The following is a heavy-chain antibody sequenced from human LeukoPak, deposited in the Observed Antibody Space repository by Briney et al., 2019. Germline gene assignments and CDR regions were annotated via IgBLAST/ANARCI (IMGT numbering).Heavy chain of an antibody. CDR1: GFTFSSYW. CDR3: ARVGGTLAFDY. J-gene: IGHJ4*02. D-gene: IGHD3-3*01. Sequence: GGSLRLSCAASGFTFSSYWMSWVRQAPGKGLEWVANIKQDGSEKYYVDSVEGRFTISRDDAKDSLYLQMNSLRAEDTAVYYCARVGGTLAFDYWGQGTLVTVSS. V-gene: IGHV3-7*01. CDR2: IKQDGSEK.